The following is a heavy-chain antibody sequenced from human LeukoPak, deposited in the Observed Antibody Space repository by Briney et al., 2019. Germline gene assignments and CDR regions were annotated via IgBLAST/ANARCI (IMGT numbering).Heavy chain of an antibody. Sequence: GGSLRLSCAASGFTFSSYWMHWVRQAPGKGLEWVSTISGSGLSTFYADSVRGRFTISRDNSKNTLYLHMNSLRAEDTALYYCAKVLSVGSTGWYWGDFDYWGQGALVTVSS. CDR3: AKVLSVGSTGWYWGDFDY. V-gene: IGHV3-23*01. J-gene: IGHJ4*02. D-gene: IGHD6-19*01. CDR2: ISGSGLST. CDR1: GFTFSSYW.